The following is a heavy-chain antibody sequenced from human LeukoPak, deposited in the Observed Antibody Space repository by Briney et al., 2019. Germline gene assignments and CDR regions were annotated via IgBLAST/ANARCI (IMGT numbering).Heavy chain of an antibody. J-gene: IGHJ4*02. CDR3: ARMQFVVVPAAIGY. CDR2: INPNSGGT. D-gene: IGHD2-2*02. Sequence: ASVKVSCXASGYTFTGYYMHWVRQAPGQGLEWMGWINPNSGGTNYAQKFQGRVTMTRDTSISTAYMELSRLRSDDTAVYYCARMQFVVVPAAIGYWGQGTLVTVSS. CDR1: GYTFTGYY. V-gene: IGHV1-2*02.